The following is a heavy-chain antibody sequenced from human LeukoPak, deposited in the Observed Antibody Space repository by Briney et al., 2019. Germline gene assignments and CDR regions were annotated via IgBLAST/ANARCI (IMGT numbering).Heavy chain of an antibody. CDR1: GFTFSSYG. CDR3: ARDWDVYYYDSSGYFSKGPTYAVDY. CDR2: IWYDGGNK. J-gene: IGHJ4*02. D-gene: IGHD3-22*01. Sequence: GGSLRLSCAASGFTFSSYGMHWVRQAPGKGLEWVALIWYDGGNKYYADSVKGRFTISRDNSKNTLYLQVNSLRAEDTAVYYCARDWDVYYYDSSGYFSKGPTYAVDYWGQGTLVTVSS. V-gene: IGHV3-33*01.